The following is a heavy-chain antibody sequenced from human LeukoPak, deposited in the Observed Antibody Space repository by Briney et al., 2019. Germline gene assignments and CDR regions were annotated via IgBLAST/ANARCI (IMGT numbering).Heavy chain of an antibody. D-gene: IGHD2-2*03. J-gene: IGHJ1*01. CDR3: ANVVIAAAGYEYFQY. V-gene: IGHV3-23*01. CDR2: IKSSGDRT. CDR1: GFIFSSHA. Sequence: PGGSLRLSCAASGFIFSSHAMTWVRQAPGKGLEWVSAIKSSGDRTFYADSVKGRFTISRDNSKNTLYLQMNSLTVNDAAVYYCANVVIAAAGYEYFQYWGQGTLVTVSS.